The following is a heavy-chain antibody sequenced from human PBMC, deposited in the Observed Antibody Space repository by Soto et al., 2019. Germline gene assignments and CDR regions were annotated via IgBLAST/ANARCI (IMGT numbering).Heavy chain of an antibody. CDR1: GYTFTSYA. D-gene: IGHD6-19*01. CDR2: INAGNGNT. CDR3: ARAVAVPADFDY. J-gene: IGHJ4*02. Sequence: QVQLVQSGAEEKKPGASVKVCCKASGYTFTSYAMHWVRQAPGQRLEWMGWINAGNGNTKYSQKFQGRVTITRGTSASTAYMELSSLRSEDTAVYYCARAVAVPADFDYWGQGTLVTVSS. V-gene: IGHV1-3*05.